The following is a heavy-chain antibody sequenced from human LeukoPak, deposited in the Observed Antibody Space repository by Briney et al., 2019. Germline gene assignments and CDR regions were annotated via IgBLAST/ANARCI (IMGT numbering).Heavy chain of an antibody. CDR3: ARDLGPYYYYMDV. CDR1: GFTFSSHN. CDR2: ISSSLSYI. V-gene: IGHV3-21*01. J-gene: IGHJ6*03. Sequence: GGSLRLSCAASGFTFSSHNMNWVRQAPGKGLEWVSSISSSLSYIYYADSVKGRFTISRDNAKNSLYLQMNSLRAEETAVYYCARDLGPYYYYMDVWGKGATVTVSS.